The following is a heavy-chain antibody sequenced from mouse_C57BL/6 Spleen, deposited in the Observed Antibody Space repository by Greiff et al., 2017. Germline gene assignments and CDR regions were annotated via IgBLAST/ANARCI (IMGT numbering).Heavy chain of an antibody. J-gene: IGHJ2*01. CDR2: IDPSDNYT. Sequence: QVQLQQPGAELVMPGASVKLSCKASGYTFTSYWMHWVKQRPGQGLEWIGEIDPSDNYTNYNQKFKGKSTLTVDKSSSTAYMQLSSLTSEDSAVYYCARGATVVATGYFDYWGQGTTLTVSS. V-gene: IGHV1-69*01. D-gene: IGHD1-1*01. CDR1: GYTFTSYW. CDR3: ARGATVVATGYFDY.